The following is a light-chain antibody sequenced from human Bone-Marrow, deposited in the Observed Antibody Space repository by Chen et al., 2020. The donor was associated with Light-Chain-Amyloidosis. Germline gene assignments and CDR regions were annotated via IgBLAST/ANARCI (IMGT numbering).Light chain of an antibody. CDR2: GSS. J-gene: IGKJ4*01. V-gene: IGKV3-20*01. CDR1: QTISSNY. CDR3: QQYGTSPLT. Sequence: EIVLTQSPGTLSLSPGEGANLSCRASQTISSNYLTWYQQKFSQAPRLLIYGSSSRATGIPDRFTGSWSGTDFTLTINRLEPEDFAMYYCQQYGTSPLTFGGGTKVEIK.